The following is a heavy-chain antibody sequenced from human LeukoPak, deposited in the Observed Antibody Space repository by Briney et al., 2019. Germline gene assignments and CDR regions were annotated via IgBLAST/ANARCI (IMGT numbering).Heavy chain of an antibody. CDR3: ARMRSGYGPDY. D-gene: IGHD5-12*01. Sequence: GGPLRLSCAASGFTFSSYWMHWVRPAPGKGLVWVSRINSDGSSTSYADSVKGRFTISRDNAKNTLYLQMNSLRAEDTAVYYCARMRSGYGPDYWGQGTLVTVSS. V-gene: IGHV3-74*01. CDR1: GFTFSSYW. J-gene: IGHJ4*02. CDR2: INSDGSST.